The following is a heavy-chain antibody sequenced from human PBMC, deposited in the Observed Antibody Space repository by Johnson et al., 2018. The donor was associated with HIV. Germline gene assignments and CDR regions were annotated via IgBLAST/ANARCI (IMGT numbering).Heavy chain of an antibody. Sequence: EKLVESGGDLVQPGGSLRLSCVGSGFTFSTNWMHWVRQAPGKGLEYVAAISRYGSSTYYADSVKGRFTISRDDYKNTLYIQMSGLREEDTALYYCARHAGGDFTYGLFQHWGRGTLVTVSS. V-gene: IGHV3-64*07. CDR3: ARHAGGDFTYGLFQH. D-gene: IGHD4-17*01. CDR2: ISRYGSST. J-gene: IGHJ1*01. CDR1: GFTFSTNW.